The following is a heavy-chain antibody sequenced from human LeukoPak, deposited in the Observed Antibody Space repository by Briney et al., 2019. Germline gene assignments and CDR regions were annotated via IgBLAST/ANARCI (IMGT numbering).Heavy chain of an antibody. CDR3: ARGYKRVIVF. D-gene: IGHD1-14*01. CDR1: GFTFSSYE. V-gene: IGHV3-48*03. CDR2: ISSSGSTI. Sequence: GGSLRLSCAASGFTFSSYEMNWVRQAPGKGLEWVSYISSSGSTIYYADSVKGRFTISRDNAKNSLHLQMNSLRAEDTAVYYCARGYKRVIVFWGQGTLVTVSS. J-gene: IGHJ4*02.